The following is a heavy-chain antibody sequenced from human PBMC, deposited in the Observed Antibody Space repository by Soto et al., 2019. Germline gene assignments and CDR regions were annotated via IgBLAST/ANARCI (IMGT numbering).Heavy chain of an antibody. V-gene: IGHV1-18*01. CDR3: AREKGSSSAFDI. J-gene: IGHJ3*02. Sequence: QVQLVQSGAEVKKPGASVKVSCKASGYTFTSYGISWVRQAPGQGLEWMGWISAYNGNTNYAQKLQGRVTMTTDTPTSTAYMERRSLRSDNTAVYYCAREKGSSSAFDIWGQGKMATVSS. CDR1: GYTFTSYG. D-gene: IGHD6-6*01. CDR2: ISAYNGNT.